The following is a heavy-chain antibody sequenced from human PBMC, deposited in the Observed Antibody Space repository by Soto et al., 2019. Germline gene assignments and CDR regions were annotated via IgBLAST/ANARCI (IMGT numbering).Heavy chain of an antibody. CDR1: GFTFSSYA. D-gene: IGHD5-18*01. J-gene: IGHJ4*02. Sequence: GGSLRLSCSASGFTFSSYAMSWVRQAPGKGLEWVSAISGSGGSTYYADSVKGRFTISRDNSKNTLYLQVNSLRAEDTAVYYCARDVQTVTDGYSHFDYWGQGTLVTVSS. CDR3: ARDVQTVTDGYSHFDY. V-gene: IGHV3-23*01. CDR2: ISGSGGST.